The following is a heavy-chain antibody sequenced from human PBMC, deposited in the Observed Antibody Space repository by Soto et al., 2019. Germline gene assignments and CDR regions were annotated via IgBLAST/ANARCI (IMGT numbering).Heavy chain of an antibody. CDR3: AADFYDSSVGYGMDV. CDR2: IVVGSGNT. V-gene: IGHV1-58*01. CDR1: GFTFTSSA. Sequence: SVKVSCKASGFTFTSSAVQWVRQARGQRLEWIGWIVVGSGNTNYAQKFQERVTITRDMSTSTAYMELSSLRSEDTAVYYCAADFYDSSVGYGMDVWGQGTTVTVSS. J-gene: IGHJ6*02. D-gene: IGHD3-22*01.